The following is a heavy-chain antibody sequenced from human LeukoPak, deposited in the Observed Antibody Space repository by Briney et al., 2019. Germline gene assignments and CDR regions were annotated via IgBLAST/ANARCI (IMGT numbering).Heavy chain of an antibody. CDR2: MNHSGST. D-gene: IGHD6-19*01. CDR1: GFTFSSYA. V-gene: IGHV4-34*01. CDR3: ARARGAVAIDY. J-gene: IGHJ4*02. Sequence: GSLRLSCAASGFTFSSYAMSWVRQPPGKGLEWIGEMNHSGSTNYNPSLKSRVTISVDTSKNQFSLKLSSVTAADTAVYYCARARGAVAIDYWGQGTLVTVSS.